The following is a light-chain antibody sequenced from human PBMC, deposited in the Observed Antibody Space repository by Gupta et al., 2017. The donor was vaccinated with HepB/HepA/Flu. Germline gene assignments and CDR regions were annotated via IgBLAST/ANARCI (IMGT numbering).Light chain of an antibody. CDR3: AAWDDSLSGAV. J-gene: IGLJ2*01. V-gene: IGLV1-47*01. CDR1: SSNIGENY. CDR2: RDT. Sequence: QSVLTHPPPASATPGQRVVISCSGSSSNIGENYVYWYQQFPGTAPNVLIFRDTQRPSGVPDRFSGSKSGTSASLAISGLRTEDEANYYCAAWDDSLSGAVFGGGTKLTVL.